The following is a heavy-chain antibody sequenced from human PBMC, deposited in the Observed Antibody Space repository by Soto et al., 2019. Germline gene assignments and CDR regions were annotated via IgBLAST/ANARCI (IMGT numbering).Heavy chain of an antibody. J-gene: IGHJ6*02. CDR1: GYTFTSYG. V-gene: IGHV1-18*01. Sequence: ASVKVSCKASGYTFTSYGISWVRQAPGQGLEWMGWISAYNGNTNYAQKLQGRVTMTTDTSTSTAYMELRSLRSDDTAVYYCARDTVVVPAATFYYYYGMEVWGQGTTVTVSS. CDR2: ISAYNGNT. D-gene: IGHD2-2*01. CDR3: ARDTVVVPAATFYYYYGMEV.